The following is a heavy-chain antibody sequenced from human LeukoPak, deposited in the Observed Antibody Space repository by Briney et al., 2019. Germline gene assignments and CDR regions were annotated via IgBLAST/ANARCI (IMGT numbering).Heavy chain of an antibody. Sequence: SETLSLTCSVSGYSISSGYYWGWMRQPPGKGLEWIGSISHSGSSFYNPSLKSRVTISLDTSKNQFSLKLSSVTAADTAVFYCGRDIAGATTFDYWGQGALVIVSS. D-gene: IGHD1-26*01. J-gene: IGHJ4*02. V-gene: IGHV4-38-2*02. CDR3: GRDIAGATTFDY. CDR1: GYSISSGYY. CDR2: ISHSGSS.